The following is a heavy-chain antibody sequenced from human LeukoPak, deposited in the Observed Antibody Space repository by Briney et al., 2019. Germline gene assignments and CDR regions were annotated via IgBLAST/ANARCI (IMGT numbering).Heavy chain of an antibody. J-gene: IGHJ4*02. CDR3: ARAKYSSRWSLDY. Sequence: GGSLRLSCATSGFTFNIYWMQWVRQVPGKGLVWVSRIDSNGGGATYADSVKGRFTTSRDNGNNTMYLQMNSLRAEDTAIYYCARAKYSSRWSLDYWGQGVLVTVSS. V-gene: IGHV3-74*03. CDR1: GFTFNIYW. CDR2: IDSNGGGA. D-gene: IGHD6-13*01.